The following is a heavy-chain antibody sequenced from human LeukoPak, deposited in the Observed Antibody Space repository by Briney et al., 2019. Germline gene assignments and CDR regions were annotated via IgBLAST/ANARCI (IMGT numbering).Heavy chain of an antibody. V-gene: IGHV3-23*01. CDR2: ISGRGDST. CDR3: AKQLGYCSDGSCYFPY. J-gene: IGHJ4*02. Sequence: GGSLRLSCAASGFTFSSHAVSWVRQAPGKGLEWVSGISGRGDSTVYADSVQGRFTISRDNSKSTLCLQMNSLRAEDTAVYYCAKQLGYCSDGSCYFPYWGQGTLVTVSS. CDR1: GFTFSSHA. D-gene: IGHD2-15*01.